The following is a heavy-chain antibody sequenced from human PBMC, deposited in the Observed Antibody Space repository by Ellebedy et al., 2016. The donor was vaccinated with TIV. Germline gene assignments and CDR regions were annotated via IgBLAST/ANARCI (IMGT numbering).Heavy chain of an antibody. Sequence: MPSETLSLTCTVSGGSISSYYWSWIRQPPGKGLEWIAYIYYSGSTNYNPSLKSRVTISVDTSKNQFSLKLSSVTAADTAVYYCARVYYDSSGYSLFDYWGQGTLVTVSS. V-gene: IGHV4-59*01. CDR2: IYYSGST. D-gene: IGHD3-22*01. CDR1: GGSISSYY. CDR3: ARVYYDSSGYSLFDY. J-gene: IGHJ4*02.